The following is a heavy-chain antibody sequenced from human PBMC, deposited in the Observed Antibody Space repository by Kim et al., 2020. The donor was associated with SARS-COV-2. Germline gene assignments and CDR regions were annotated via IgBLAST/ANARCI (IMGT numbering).Heavy chain of an antibody. CDR3: ARDYYGSGSYYNWGYYYYGMDV. CDR1: GFTFTSYG. D-gene: IGHD3-10*01. Sequence: GGSLRLSCAASGFTFTSYGMHWVRQAPGKGLEWMAVIWYDGSNKYYADSVKGRFTISRDNSKNTLYLQMNSLRAEDTAVYYCARDYYGSGSYYNWGYYYYGMDVWGQGATVTVSS. V-gene: IGHV3-33*01. CDR2: IWYDGSNK. J-gene: IGHJ6*02.